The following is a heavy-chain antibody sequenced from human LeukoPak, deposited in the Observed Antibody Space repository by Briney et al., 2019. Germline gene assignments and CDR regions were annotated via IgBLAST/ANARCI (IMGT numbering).Heavy chain of an antibody. J-gene: IGHJ4*02. Sequence: GGSLRLSCAASGFTFRNYAMTWVRQAPGKGLRWVSAISGSGGDSTYYADSVRGRFTISRDNSKNTLYLQMNSLRVEDAAVYYCVKGLQWELPFDCWGQGTLVTVSS. CDR2: ISGSGGDST. CDR1: GFTFRNYA. V-gene: IGHV3-23*01. CDR3: VKGLQWELPFDC. D-gene: IGHD1-26*01.